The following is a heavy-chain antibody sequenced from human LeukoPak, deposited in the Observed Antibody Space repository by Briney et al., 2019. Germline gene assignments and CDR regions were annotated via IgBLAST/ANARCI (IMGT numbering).Heavy chain of an antibody. J-gene: IGHJ5*02. CDR2: IYYSGST. D-gene: IGHD3-22*01. Sequence: SETLSLTCAVYGGSFSGYYWSWIRQHPGKGLEWIGYIYYSGSTYYNPSLKSRVTISVDTSKNQFSLKLSSVTAADTAVYYCARDLWGYYDSSGYSIGTAWGQGTLVTVSS. CDR3: ARDLWGYYDSSGYSIGTA. V-gene: IGHV4-31*11. CDR1: GGSFSGYY.